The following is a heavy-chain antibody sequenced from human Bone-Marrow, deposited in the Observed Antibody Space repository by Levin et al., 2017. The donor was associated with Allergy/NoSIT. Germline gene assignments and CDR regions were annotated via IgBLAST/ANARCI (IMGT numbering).Heavy chain of an antibody. CDR1: GGSISSYY. Sequence: GSLRLSCTVSGGSISSYYWSWIRQPPGKGLEWIGYIYYSGSTNYNPSLKSRVTISVDTSKNQFSLKLSSVTAADTAVYYCARVWPGTSEYDYWGQGTLVTVSS. V-gene: IGHV4-59*01. J-gene: IGHJ4*02. D-gene: IGHD1-1*01. CDR3: ARVWPGTSEYDY. CDR2: IYYSGST.